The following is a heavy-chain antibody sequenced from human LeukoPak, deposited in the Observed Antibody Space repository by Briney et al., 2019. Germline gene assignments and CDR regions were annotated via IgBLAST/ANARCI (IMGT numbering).Heavy chain of an antibody. CDR3: AKGVGGIYYYYYMDV. J-gene: IGHJ6*03. CDR1: GFAFSSCA. V-gene: IGHV3-23*01. Sequence: GGSLRLSCAASGFAFSSCAMSWVRHAPGKGLEWVSAISGSGGNTYYADSVKGRFTISRDNSNSTLYLHMNSLRAEDTAVYYCAKGVGGIYYYYYMDVWGKGTTVTVSS. D-gene: IGHD3-16*01. CDR2: ISGSGGNT.